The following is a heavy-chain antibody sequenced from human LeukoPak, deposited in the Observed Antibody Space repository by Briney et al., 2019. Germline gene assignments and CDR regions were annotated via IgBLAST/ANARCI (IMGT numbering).Heavy chain of an antibody. D-gene: IGHD2-2*01. CDR2: ISGRGATT. V-gene: IGHV3-23*01. J-gene: IGHJ6*03. CDR1: GFTFSNYA. Sequence: PGGSLRLSCAASGFTFSNYAMNWVRQAPGKGLEWVSAISGRGATTYYADSVKGRFTISRDKSKNTLYLQMNSLRAEDTAVYYCAKDRSSEYHYKYMDVWGKGTTVTVSS. CDR3: AKDRSSEYHYKYMDV.